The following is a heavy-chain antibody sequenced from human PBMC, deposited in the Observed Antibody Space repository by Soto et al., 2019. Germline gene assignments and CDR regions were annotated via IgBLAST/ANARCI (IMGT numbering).Heavy chain of an antibody. J-gene: IGHJ4*02. CDR3: ATVMGGWVTQFYFDY. CDR1: GFTFSRHG. D-gene: IGHD2-21*02. Sequence: EVQLLESGGGLVQPGGSLRLSCAASGFTFSRHGMSWVRQAPGKGLEWVSALTSSGGTTYYAGSVKGRFTISRENSKNTLYLQMNSLIVEDTAVYYCATVMGGWVTQFYFDYWGQGALVTVSS. CDR2: LTSSGGTT. V-gene: IGHV3-23*01.